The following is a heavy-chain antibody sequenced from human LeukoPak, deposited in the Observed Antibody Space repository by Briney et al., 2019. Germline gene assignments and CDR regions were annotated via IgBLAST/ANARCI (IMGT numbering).Heavy chain of an antibody. CDR2: IIPXXXTX. D-gene: IGHD7-27*01. CDR1: GGTFSSYA. J-gene: IGHJ4*02. CDR3: ARGSSQTNCLDY. V-gene: IGHV1-69*01. Sequence: GASVKVSCKASGGTFSSYAISWVRQAPGQGXXXXXGIIPXXXTXXXXXXXQXRXTITADESTSTAYMELSSLRSEDTAVYYCARGSSQTNCLDYWGQGTLVTVSS.